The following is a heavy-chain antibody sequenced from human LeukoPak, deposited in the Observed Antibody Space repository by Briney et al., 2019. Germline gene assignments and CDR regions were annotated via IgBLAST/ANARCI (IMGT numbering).Heavy chain of an antibody. J-gene: IGHJ3*02. D-gene: IGHD1-7*01. Sequence: ASVKVSCKASGYTFIDYFVHWMRQTPGQGLEWLGWINPNSGVTRYAQTFQGRVTLTRDTAACMELSSLKSDDTAVYYCARAVSGTLGGAFDIWGQGTAVTVSS. CDR3: ARAVSGTLGGAFDI. V-gene: IGHV1-2*02. CDR2: INPNSGVT. CDR1: GYTFIDYF.